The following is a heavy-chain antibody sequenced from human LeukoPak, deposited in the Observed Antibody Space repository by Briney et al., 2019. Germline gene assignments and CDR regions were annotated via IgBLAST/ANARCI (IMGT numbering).Heavy chain of an antibody. J-gene: IGHJ4*02. D-gene: IGHD2-21*02. CDR3: ARGAGGHIVVVTAEYYFDY. CDR2: INHSGST. CDR1: GGSFSGYY. V-gene: IGHV4-34*01. Sequence: SETLSLTCAVYGGSFSGYYWSWIRQPPGKGLEWIGEINHSGSTSYNPSLKSRVTISVDTSKNQFSLKLSSVTAADTAVYYCARGAGGHIVVVTAEYYFDYWGQGTLVTVSS.